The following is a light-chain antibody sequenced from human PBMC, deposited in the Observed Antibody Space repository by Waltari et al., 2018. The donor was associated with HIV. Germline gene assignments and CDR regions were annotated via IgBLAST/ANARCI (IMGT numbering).Light chain of an antibody. CDR3: QQSYSNPLT. Sequence: DIQMTQSPSSLSASVGDRITISCRASQSISTHLNWYQQKLGKVPKVLIYGASTLQRGAPSRFSGSGSGTHFTLTISNLQPEDFATYYWQQSYSNPLTFGPGTKVDVK. V-gene: IGKV1-39*01. J-gene: IGKJ3*01. CDR2: GAS. CDR1: QSISTH.